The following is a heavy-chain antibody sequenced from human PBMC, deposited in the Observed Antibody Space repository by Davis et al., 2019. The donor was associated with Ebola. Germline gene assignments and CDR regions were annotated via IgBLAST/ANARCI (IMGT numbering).Heavy chain of an antibody. J-gene: IGHJ6*02. Sequence: SLKTPCAAPGFTFSSYGMHWVRQAPGKGLEWVAVISYDGSNKYYADSVKGRFTISRDNSKNTLYLQMNSLRAEDTAVYYCAKSVYDPPDVWGQGTTVTVSS. CDR1: GFTFSSYG. V-gene: IGHV3-30*18. CDR3: AKSVYDPPDV. CDR2: ISYDGSNK. D-gene: IGHD5/OR15-5a*01.